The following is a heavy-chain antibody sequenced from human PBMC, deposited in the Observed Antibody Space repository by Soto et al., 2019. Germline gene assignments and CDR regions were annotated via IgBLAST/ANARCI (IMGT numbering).Heavy chain of an antibody. Sequence: VGSLRLSCSASGFTLSNDLVHWVRQSPGKGLVWVSRISADGSDTAYADSVKGRFSISRDNARNTVYLQMSSLRVDDTAVYYCLSKVSSGNWRAWGQGTLLTVSS. D-gene: IGHD1-1*01. CDR2: ISADGSDT. CDR1: GFTLSNDL. V-gene: IGHV3-74*01. CDR3: LSKVSSGNWRA. J-gene: IGHJ5*02.